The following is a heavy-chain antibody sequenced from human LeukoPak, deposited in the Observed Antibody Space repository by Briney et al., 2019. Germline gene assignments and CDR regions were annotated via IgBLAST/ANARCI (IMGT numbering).Heavy chain of an antibody. D-gene: IGHD6-19*01. CDR1: GFTFSSYG. J-gene: IGHJ4*02. Sequence: GGSLRLSCAASGFTFSSYGMHWVRQAPGKGLVWVAFIRYDGSNKYYADSVKGRFTISRDNSKNTLYLQMNSLRAEDTAVYYCAKDLKQWLPSGDYFDYWGQGTLVTVSS. CDR3: AKDLKQWLPSGDYFDY. CDR2: IRYDGSNK. V-gene: IGHV3-30*02.